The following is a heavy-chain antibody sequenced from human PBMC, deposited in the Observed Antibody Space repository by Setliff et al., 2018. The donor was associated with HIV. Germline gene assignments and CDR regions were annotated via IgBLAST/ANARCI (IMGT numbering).Heavy chain of an antibody. Sequence: ASVKVSCKASGYTFTTYPMHWVRQAPGQGLEWMGVINPGGGSTTYAQKFQGRVTMTRDTSTSTVYMELSSLRSQDTAMYYCARGWGGQDSYYYGMDVWGQGTTVTVSS. D-gene: IGHD3-16*01. CDR3: ARGWGGQDSYYYGMDV. CDR2: INPGGGST. CDR1: GYTFTTYP. J-gene: IGHJ6*02. V-gene: IGHV1-46*01.